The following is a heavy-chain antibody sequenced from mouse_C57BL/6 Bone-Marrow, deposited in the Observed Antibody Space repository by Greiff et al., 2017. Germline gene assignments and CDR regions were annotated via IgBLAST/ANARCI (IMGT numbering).Heavy chain of an antibody. CDR1: GYTFTSYW. Sequence: VQLQQPGAELVKPGASVKLSCKASGYTFTSYWMQWVKQRPGQGLEWIGEIDPSDSYTNYNQKFKGKATLTVDTSSSTAYMQLSSLTSEDSAVYYCAWSNYGDYYAMDYWGQGTSVTVSS. J-gene: IGHJ4*01. CDR2: IDPSDSYT. V-gene: IGHV1-50*01. CDR3: AWSNYGDYYAMDY. D-gene: IGHD2-5*01.